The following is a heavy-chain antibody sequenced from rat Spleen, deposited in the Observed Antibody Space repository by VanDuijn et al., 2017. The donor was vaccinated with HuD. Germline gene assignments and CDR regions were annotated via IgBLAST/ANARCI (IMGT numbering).Heavy chain of an antibody. CDR2: IWTGGST. CDR1: GFSLTSYN. Sequence: QVQLKESGPGLVQPSQTLSLTCTVSGFSLTSYNVHWVRQPTGKGLEWMGVIWTGGSTDYNSALKSRLSISRDTSKSQVLLKMDSLQTEDTAMYFCARSAYGYNLNWFAYWGQGTLVTVSS. J-gene: IGHJ3*01. V-gene: IGHV2-30*01. CDR3: ARSAYGYNLNWFAY. D-gene: IGHD1-9*01.